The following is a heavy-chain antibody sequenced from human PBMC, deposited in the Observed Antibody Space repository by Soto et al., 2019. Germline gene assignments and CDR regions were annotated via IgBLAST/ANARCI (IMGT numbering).Heavy chain of an antibody. J-gene: IGHJ4*02. D-gene: IGHD3-16*01. V-gene: IGHV1-69*05. CDR2: IIPIFGTA. CDR1: GGTFSSYA. Sequence: QVQLVQSGAEVKKPGSSVKVSCKASGGTFSSYAISWVRQAPGQGLEWMGGIIPIFGTADYAQKFQGRVTXPSXXSXCTASMELSSLGSEDTAVYYCARGQTGGGWGYYFDYWGQGTLVTVSS. CDR3: ARGQTGGGWGYYFDY.